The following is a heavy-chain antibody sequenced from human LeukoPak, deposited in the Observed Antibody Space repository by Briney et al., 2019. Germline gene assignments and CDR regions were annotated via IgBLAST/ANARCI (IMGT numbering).Heavy chain of an antibody. V-gene: IGHV1-46*01. J-gene: IGHJ4*02. D-gene: IGHD2-15*01. CDR2: INPSGGST. Sequence: ASVKVSCKASGYTFTSYYTHWVRQAPGQGLEWMGIINPSGGSTSYAQKFQGRVTMTRDTSTSTVYMELSSLRSEDTAVYYCARDSDIVVVVAATDASILDYWGQGTLVTVSS. CDR1: GYTFTSYY. CDR3: ARDSDIVVVVAATDASILDY.